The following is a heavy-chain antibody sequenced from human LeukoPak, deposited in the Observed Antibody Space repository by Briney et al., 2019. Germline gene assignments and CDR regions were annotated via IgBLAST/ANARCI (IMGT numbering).Heavy chain of an antibody. CDR3: ARHERTSGQLLAFDI. Sequence: GESLKISCKGSGYGFTSYWIGWVRQMPGKGLEWMGIIYPGDSDTRYSPSFQGQVTISADKSISTAYLQWSSLKASDTAMYYCARHERTSGQLLAFDIWGQGTMVTVSS. D-gene: IGHD1-26*01. CDR2: IYPGDSDT. V-gene: IGHV5-51*01. CDR1: GYGFTSYW. J-gene: IGHJ3*02.